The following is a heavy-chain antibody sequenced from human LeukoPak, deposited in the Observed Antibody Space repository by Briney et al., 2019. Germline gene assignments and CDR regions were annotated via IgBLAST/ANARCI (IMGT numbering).Heavy chain of an antibody. CDR2: IYYSGST. D-gene: IGHD2-2*02. CDR1: GGSISSGDYY. CDR3: ARDPQYCSSTSCYTY. Sequence: SETLSLTCTVSGGSISSGDYYWSWIRQPPGKGLEWIGYIYYSGSTYYNPSLKSRVTISVDTSKNQFSLKLSSVTAADTAVYYCARDPQYCSSTSCYTYWGQGTLVTVSS. V-gene: IGHV4-30-4*08. J-gene: IGHJ4*02.